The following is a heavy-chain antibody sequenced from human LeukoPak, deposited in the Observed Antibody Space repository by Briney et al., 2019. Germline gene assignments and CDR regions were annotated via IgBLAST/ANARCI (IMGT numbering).Heavy chain of an antibody. CDR1: GFTFSSPA. J-gene: IGHJ4*02. Sequence: GGSLRLSCAASGFTFSSPAMSWVRQAPGKGLEWVSAISGSGGSTYYADSVKGRFTISRDNSKNTLYLKMNSVSAEDTAVYYCAKDPRGGSSGWYCYVDYWGQGTLVTVSS. CDR2: ISGSGGST. V-gene: IGHV3-23*01. D-gene: IGHD6-13*01. CDR3: AKDPRGGSSGWYCYVDY.